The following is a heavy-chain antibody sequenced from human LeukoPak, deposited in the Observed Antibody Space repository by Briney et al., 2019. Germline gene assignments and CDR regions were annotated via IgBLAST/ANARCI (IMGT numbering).Heavy chain of an antibody. J-gene: IGHJ4*02. D-gene: IGHD6-13*01. Sequence: GESLKISCKGSGYSFTNYWIGWVRQMPGKGPEWMGIIYPGDSDTRYSPSFQGQVTISADESISTAYLQWSSLKASDTAMYYCARGGDYRSSWFDYWGQGTLVTVSS. V-gene: IGHV5-51*01. CDR2: IYPGDSDT. CDR3: ARGGDYRSSWFDY. CDR1: GYSFTNYW.